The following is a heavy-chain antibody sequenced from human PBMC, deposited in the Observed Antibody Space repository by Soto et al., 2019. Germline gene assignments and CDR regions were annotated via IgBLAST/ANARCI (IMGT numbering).Heavy chain of an antibody. CDR1: GDSISSPDYY. CDR3: ARVTFTPNWFDS. J-gene: IGHJ5*01. CDR2: VYYRGSI. Sequence: SETLSLTCTVSGDSISSPDYYWSWIRQAPGKGLELIGYVYYRGSIYYTPSFESRVSISIDTSKNQFSLRLTSVTAADSAVYFCARVTFTPNWFDSWGQGILVTVSS. V-gene: IGHV4-30-4*01. D-gene: IGHD3-16*01.